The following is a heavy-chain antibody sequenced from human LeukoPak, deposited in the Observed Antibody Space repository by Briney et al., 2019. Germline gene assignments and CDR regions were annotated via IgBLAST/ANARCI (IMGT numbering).Heavy chain of an antibody. CDR3: AKSGGYYNWFDP. D-gene: IGHD5-18*01. Sequence: PGGSLRLSCAASGFTFSSYAMSWVRRAPGKGLEWVSAISGSGGSTYYADSVKGRFTISRDNSKNTLYLQMNSLRAEDTAVYYCAKSGGYYNWFDPWGQGTLVTVSS. J-gene: IGHJ5*02. V-gene: IGHV3-23*01. CDR2: ISGSGGST. CDR1: GFTFSSYA.